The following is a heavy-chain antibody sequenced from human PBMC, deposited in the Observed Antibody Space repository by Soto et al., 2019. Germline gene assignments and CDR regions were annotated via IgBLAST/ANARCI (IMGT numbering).Heavy chain of an antibody. CDR1: GFTFGDYA. J-gene: IGHJ6*02. CDR3: SITIFGVVHTGMDV. D-gene: IGHD3-3*01. V-gene: IGHV3-49*03. Sequence: GGSLRLSCTASGFTFGDYAMSWFRQAPGKGLEWVGFIRSKAYGGTTEYAASVKGRFTISRDDSKSIAYLQMNSLKTEDTAVYYCSITIFGVVHTGMDVWGQGTTVTFSS. CDR2: IRSKAYGGTT.